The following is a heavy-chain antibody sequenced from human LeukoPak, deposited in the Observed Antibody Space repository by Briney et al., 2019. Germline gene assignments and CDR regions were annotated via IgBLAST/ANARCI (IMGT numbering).Heavy chain of an antibody. CDR1: EFIFSGYW. CDR3: ARDGFVGAADY. D-gene: IGHD6-13*01. J-gene: IGHJ4*02. CDR2: IKQDGSEK. V-gene: IGHV3-7*01. Sequence: GGSLRLSCAASEFIFSGYWMNWVRQAPGKGLEWEANIKQDGSEKQYVDSVRGRFTISRDNAKNSLYLQMNSLRVEDTAVYYCARDGFVGAADYWGQGTLVTVSS.